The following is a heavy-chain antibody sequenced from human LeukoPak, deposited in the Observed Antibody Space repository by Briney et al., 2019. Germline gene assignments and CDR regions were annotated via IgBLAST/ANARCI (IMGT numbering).Heavy chain of an antibody. J-gene: IGHJ4*02. CDR1: GYTFSSCH. CDR3: ARDSRVVPAAGHYFDS. D-gene: IGHD2-2*01. V-gene: IGHV1-46*01. Sequence: ASVKVSCKASGYTFSSCHMHWVRQAPGQGLEWMGIINPSSGSTSYAQKFQGRVTMTRDTSTSIVYMELSSLRSEDTAVYYCARDSRVVPAAGHYFDSWGQGILVTVSS. CDR2: INPSSGST.